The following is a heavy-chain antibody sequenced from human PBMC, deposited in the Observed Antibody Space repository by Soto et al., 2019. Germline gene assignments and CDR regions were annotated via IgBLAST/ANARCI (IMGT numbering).Heavy chain of an antibody. CDR1: GGTFSSYA. CDR3: ATVRPNITMIVVAHAFDI. V-gene: IGHV1-69*06. D-gene: IGHD3-22*01. J-gene: IGHJ3*02. Sequence: SVKVSCKASGGTFSSYAISWVRQAPGQGLEWMGGIIPIFGTANYAQKFQGRVTITADKSTSTAYMELSSLRSEDTAVYYCATVRPNITMIVVAHAFDIWGQGTMVTV. CDR2: IIPIFGTA.